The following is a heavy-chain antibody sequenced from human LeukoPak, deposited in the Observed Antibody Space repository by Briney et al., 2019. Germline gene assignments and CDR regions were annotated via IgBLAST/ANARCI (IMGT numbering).Heavy chain of an antibody. CDR3: ASSIAAAADAFDI. V-gene: IGHV4-61*02. D-gene: IGHD6-13*01. Sequence: SETLSLTCSVSGGSISSENYYWSWIRQSAGKGLEWIGRISFSGSTNYNPSLKSRVIISVDTSKNQFSLKVNSVTAADTAVYYCASSIAAAADAFDIWGQGTMVTVSS. J-gene: IGHJ3*02. CDR1: GGSISSENYY. CDR2: ISFSGST.